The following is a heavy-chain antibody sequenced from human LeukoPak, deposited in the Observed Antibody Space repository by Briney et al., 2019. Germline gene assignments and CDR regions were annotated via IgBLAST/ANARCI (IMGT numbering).Heavy chain of an antibody. CDR1: GFTFSSYA. CDR3: ARGLSGYWRGFTFDI. V-gene: IGHV3-23*01. D-gene: IGHD3-22*01. Sequence: GGSLRLSCAASGFTFSSYAMSWVRQAPGKGLEWVSAVSGSGSSTYYADSVKGRFTISRDNSKNTLYLQMNSLRAEDTAVYYCARGLSGYWRGFTFDIWGQGTMVTVSS. J-gene: IGHJ3*02. CDR2: VSGSGSST.